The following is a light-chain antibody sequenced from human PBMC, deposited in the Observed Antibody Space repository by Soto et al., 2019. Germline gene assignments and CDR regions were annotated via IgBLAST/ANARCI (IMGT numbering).Light chain of an antibody. CDR3: QQYDNLHLFT. V-gene: IGKV1-33*01. CDR1: QDISNY. CDR2: DAS. J-gene: IGKJ3*01. Sequence: DLQMTQSPSSLSASVGDRVTITCQASQDISNYLNWYQQKPGKAPKLLIYDASNLETGVPSRFSGSGSGTDFTFAIRSLQPEDSATYYCQQYDNLHLFTFGPGTKVDIK.